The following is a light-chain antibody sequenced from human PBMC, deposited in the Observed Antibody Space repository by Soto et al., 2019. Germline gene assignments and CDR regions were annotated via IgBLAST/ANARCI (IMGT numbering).Light chain of an antibody. CDR1: QSVSSN. CDR3: QQYNNWPPRGT. J-gene: IGKJ1*01. Sequence: EIVMTQSPATLSVSPGERATLSCRASQSVSSNLAWYQQKPGQAPRLLIYGASTRATGIPARFSGRGSGTEFPLPISSLQSEDFAVYSCQQYNNWPPRGTFGQGTYVE. CDR2: GAS. V-gene: IGKV3-15*01.